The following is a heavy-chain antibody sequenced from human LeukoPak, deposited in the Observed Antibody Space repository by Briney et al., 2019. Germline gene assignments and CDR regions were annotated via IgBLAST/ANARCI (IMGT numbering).Heavy chain of an antibody. CDR2: ISGSGDST. J-gene: IGHJ4*02. Sequence: GSXRLXCXASGFTFXSYAMSWVRQAPGXGLEWVSAISGSGDSTYYGDSVKGRFTISRDNSKNTLYLQMNSLRAEDTAVYYCAKTRPLDSSSWSHGDYWGQGTLVTVSS. CDR3: AKTRPLDSSSWSHGDY. D-gene: IGHD6-13*01. V-gene: IGHV3-23*01. CDR1: GFTFXSYA.